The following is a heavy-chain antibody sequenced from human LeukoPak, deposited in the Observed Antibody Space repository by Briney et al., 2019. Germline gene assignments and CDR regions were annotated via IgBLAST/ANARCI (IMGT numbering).Heavy chain of an antibody. CDR3: ARAIYYDSSGYYLDDY. CDR2: INSDGSST. V-gene: IGHV3-74*01. J-gene: IGHJ4*02. CDR1: GFTFSSYW. D-gene: IGHD3-22*01. Sequence: GGSLRPSCAASGFTFSSYWMHWVRQAPGKGLVWVSRINSDGSSTSYADSVKGRFTISRDNAKNSLYLQMNSLRAEDTAVYYCARAIYYDSSGYYLDDYWGQGTLVTVSS.